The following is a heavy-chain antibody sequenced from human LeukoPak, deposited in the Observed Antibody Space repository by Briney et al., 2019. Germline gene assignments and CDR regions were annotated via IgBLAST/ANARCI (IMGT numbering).Heavy chain of an antibody. Sequence: GGSVTLLCAASGFTVSSNYMRCVPHARGGGLEWVSYIYSGDSTYHPGSVKGRFPISRDNSKHTLFRQMNGLRAGDRAVYYCEKPSTYSSSPGFDCWGQGTLVTVPS. J-gene: IGHJ4*02. V-gene: IGHV3-53*01. CDR1: GFTVSSNY. D-gene: IGHD6-6*01. CDR2: IYSGDST. CDR3: EKPSTYSSSPGFDC.